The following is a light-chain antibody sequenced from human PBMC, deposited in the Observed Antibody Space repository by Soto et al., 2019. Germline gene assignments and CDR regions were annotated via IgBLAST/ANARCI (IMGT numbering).Light chain of an antibody. CDR3: QQYDSSPYT. J-gene: IGKJ2*01. CDR2: GAS. Sequence: EIVLTQSPGTLSLSPGEGATLSCRASQSVSSSFLAWYQQKPGQAPRLLIYGASSRATGIPDRFSGSGSGTDFTLTISRLEPEDFAVYYCQQYDSSPYTFDQGTKLEIK. CDR1: QSVSSSF. V-gene: IGKV3-20*01.